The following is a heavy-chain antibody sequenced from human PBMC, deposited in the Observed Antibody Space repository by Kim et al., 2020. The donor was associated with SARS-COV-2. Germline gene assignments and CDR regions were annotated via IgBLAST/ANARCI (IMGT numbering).Heavy chain of an antibody. D-gene: IGHD5-18*01. CDR2: MNTNSGNT. Sequence: ASVKVSCKASGYTFTNSDINWVRQATGQGLEWMGCMNTNSGNTGYAQRFQGRLAMTRNTSISTAYMELSNLRSEDTAVYYCARGRIHDYWGQGTLVTVSS. CDR3: ARGRIHDY. V-gene: IGHV1-8*01. J-gene: IGHJ4*02. CDR1: GYTFTNSD.